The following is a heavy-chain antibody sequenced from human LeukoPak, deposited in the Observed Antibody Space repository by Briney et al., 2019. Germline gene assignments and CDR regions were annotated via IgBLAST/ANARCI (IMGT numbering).Heavy chain of an antibody. Sequence: SVKVSCKASGGTFSSYAISWVRQAPGQGLEWMGGIIPIFGTANYAQKFQGRVTITADESTSTAHMELSSLRSEDTAVYYCARAGWELLSGAFDIWGQGTMVTVSS. V-gene: IGHV1-69*13. J-gene: IGHJ3*02. CDR1: GGTFSSYA. CDR2: IIPIFGTA. D-gene: IGHD1-26*01. CDR3: ARAGWELLSGAFDI.